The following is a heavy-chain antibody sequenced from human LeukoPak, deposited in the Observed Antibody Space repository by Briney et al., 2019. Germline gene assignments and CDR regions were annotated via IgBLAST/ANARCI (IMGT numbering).Heavy chain of an antibody. CDR3: VRNLPGTGY. D-gene: IGHD3-9*01. Sequence: PGGSLRLSCAASGFTFSNFWISWVRQAPGKGLEWVANIKTDGSVTYYADSVKGRFTISRDNAKNSLYLEINSLRVEDTAVYYCVRNLPGTGYWGQGTLVTVSS. CDR1: GFTFSNFW. J-gene: IGHJ4*02. CDR2: IKTDGSVT. V-gene: IGHV3-7*01.